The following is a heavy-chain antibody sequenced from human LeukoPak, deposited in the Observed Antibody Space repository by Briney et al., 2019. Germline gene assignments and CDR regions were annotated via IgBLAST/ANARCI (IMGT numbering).Heavy chain of an antibody. D-gene: IGHD2-15*01. CDR1: GFTFRSYW. J-gene: IGHJ5*02. CDR2: MKLDGSEE. V-gene: IGHV3-7*01. Sequence: QTGGSLRLSCAASGFTFRSYWMSWVRQAPGKGLEWVANMKLDGSEEYYADSVKGRFTISSDNAKNSLYLQMNSLRVDDTAVYYCARWARYCSSGSCYSWFDPWGRGTLVTVSS. CDR3: ARWARYCSSGSCYSWFDP.